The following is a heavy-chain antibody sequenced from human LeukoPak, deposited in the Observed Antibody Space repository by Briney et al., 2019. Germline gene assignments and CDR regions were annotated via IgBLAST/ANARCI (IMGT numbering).Heavy chain of an antibody. CDR1: GFTFSNYA. V-gene: IGHV3-23*01. J-gene: IGHJ4*02. CDR3: ANAWGGGHCSGGACYPFEY. D-gene: IGHD2-15*01. Sequence: QPGGSLRLSCVASGFTFSNYAMSWVRQAPGKGPEWVSGITNSGGSTYHADSVKGRFTISRDNAKNTVYLQMNSLRVEDTALYYCANAWGGGHCSGGACYPFEYWGQGTLLTVSS. CDR2: ITNSGGST.